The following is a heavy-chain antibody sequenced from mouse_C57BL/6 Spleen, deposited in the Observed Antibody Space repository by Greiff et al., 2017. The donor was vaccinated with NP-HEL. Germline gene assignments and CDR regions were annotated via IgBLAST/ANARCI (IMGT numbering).Heavy chain of an antibody. V-gene: IGHV1-53*01. Sequence: QVQLQQPGTELVKPGASVKLSCKASGYTFTSYWMHWVKQRPGQGLEWIGNINPSNGGTNYNEKFKSKATLTVDKSSSTAYMQLSSLTSEDSAVYYCARGSSYYGSSYEDAMDYWGQGTSVTVSS. J-gene: IGHJ4*01. D-gene: IGHD1-1*01. CDR3: ARGSSYYGSSYEDAMDY. CDR1: GYTFTSYW. CDR2: INPSNGGT.